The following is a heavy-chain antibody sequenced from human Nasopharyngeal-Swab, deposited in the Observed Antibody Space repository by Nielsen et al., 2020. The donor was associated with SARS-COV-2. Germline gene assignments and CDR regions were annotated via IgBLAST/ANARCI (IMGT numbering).Heavy chain of an antibody. CDR2: IYYSGST. J-gene: IGHJ4*02. V-gene: IGHV4-39*07. Sequence: WIRQPPGKGLEWIGSIYYSGSTYYNPSLKSRVTISVDTSKNQFSLKLSSVTAADTAVYYCARDGAYSSSSPGDYWGQGTLVTSPQ. D-gene: IGHD6-6*01. CDR3: ARDGAYSSSSPGDY.